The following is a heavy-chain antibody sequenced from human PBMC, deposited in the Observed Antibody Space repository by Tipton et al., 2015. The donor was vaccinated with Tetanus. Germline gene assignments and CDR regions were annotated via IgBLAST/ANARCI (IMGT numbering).Heavy chain of an antibody. CDR3: ARVEEGYCSGGTCYFPD. J-gene: IGHJ4*02. CDR1: GASLSSYC. V-gene: IGHV4-59*01. D-gene: IGHD2-15*01. CDR2: IYYRGTT. Sequence: LRLSCTVSGASLSSYCWSWIRQPPGKGLEFIGYIYYRGTTAYNPSLKNRVTISVDTSKNQISLRLKSVTAADTAVYYCARVEEGYCSGGTCYFPDWGRGTLVTVSS.